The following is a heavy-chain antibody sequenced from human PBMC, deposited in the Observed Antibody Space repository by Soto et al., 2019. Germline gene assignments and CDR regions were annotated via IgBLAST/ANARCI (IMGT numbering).Heavy chain of an antibody. D-gene: IGHD3-10*01. CDR3: ARGVYYGSGTYSQYFDS. CDR2: IYHSEST. V-gene: IGHV4-38-2*01. CDR1: GYSISSGYY. Sequence: PSETLSLTCAVSGYSISSGYYWGWIRQPPGKGLEWIGTIYHSESTYYNPSLKSRVTISVDTSQNQFSLKMGSVTAADTAVYYCARGVYYGSGTYSQYFDSWGQGTLVTVSS. J-gene: IGHJ4*02.